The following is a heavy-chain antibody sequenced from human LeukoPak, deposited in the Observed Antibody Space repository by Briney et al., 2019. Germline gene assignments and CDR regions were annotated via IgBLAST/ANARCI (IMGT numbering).Heavy chain of an antibody. CDR3: ATHVVPAAKDYFDY. D-gene: IGHD2-2*01. CDR2: INPNSGGT. J-gene: IGHJ4*02. V-gene: IGHV1-2*02. CDR1: GYTFTGYY. Sequence: GASVKLSCKASGYTFTGYYMHWVRQAPGQGLGWMGGINPNSGGTNYAQKFQGRVTMTRDTSISTAYMELSRLRSDDTAVYYCATHVVPAAKDYFDYWGQGTLVTVSS.